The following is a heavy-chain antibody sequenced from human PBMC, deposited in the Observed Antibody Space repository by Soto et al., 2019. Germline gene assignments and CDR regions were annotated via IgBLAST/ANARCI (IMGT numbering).Heavy chain of an antibody. Sequence: ASGPTLVNPTQTLTLTCTFSGFSLSTSGVGVGWIRQPPGKALEWLALIYWNDDKRYSPSLKSRLTTTKDTSKNQVVLTMTNMDPVDTATYYCAHRFNWNDVGDYFDYWGQGTLVTVSS. CDR3: AHRFNWNDVGDYFDY. V-gene: IGHV2-5*01. J-gene: IGHJ4*02. CDR2: IYWNDDK. D-gene: IGHD1-1*01. CDR1: GFSLSTSGVG.